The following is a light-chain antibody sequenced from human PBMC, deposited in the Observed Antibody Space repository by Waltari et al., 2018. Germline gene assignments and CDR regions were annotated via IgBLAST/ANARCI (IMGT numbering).Light chain of an antibody. CDR3: HQRSNWPLT. Sequence: EVVLTQSPATLSLSPGDRATPSCRAIQSFTTDLAWYHQRRGQAPRLLIYDASARATGIPARFSGSGSGTDFTLTISGLEPEDFAVYYCHQRSNWPLTFGPGTKVDFK. V-gene: IGKV3-11*01. J-gene: IGKJ3*01. CDR2: DAS. CDR1: QSFTTD.